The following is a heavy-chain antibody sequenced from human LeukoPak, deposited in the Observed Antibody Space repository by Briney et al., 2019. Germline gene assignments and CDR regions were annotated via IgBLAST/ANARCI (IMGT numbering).Heavy chain of an antibody. J-gene: IGHJ3*02. CDR1: GFTFSSYS. CDR2: ISSSSSYI. Sequence: GGSLRLXCAASGFTFSSYSMNWDRQAPGKGLEWVSSISSSSSYIYYADSVKGRFTISRVNAKNSLYLQMNSLRAEDTAVYYCARDEVGAYDAFDIWGQGTMVTVSS. D-gene: IGHD1-26*01. CDR3: ARDEVGAYDAFDI. V-gene: IGHV3-21*01.